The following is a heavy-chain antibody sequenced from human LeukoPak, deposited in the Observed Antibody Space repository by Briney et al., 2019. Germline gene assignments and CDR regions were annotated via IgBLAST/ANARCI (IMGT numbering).Heavy chain of an antibody. CDR1: GFTFSSYS. Sequence: GGSLRLSCAASGFTFSSYSMNWVPQAPGKGLKWFSSIISSSSYIYYADSVKGRLTICRDNAKYSLYLRMNSLRAEDTAVYYCARGADDYVWGSYRYTVYYGMDVWGQGTTVTVSS. D-gene: IGHD3-16*02. CDR3: ARGADDYVWGSYRYTVYYGMDV. J-gene: IGHJ6*02. V-gene: IGHV3-21*01. CDR2: IISSSSYI.